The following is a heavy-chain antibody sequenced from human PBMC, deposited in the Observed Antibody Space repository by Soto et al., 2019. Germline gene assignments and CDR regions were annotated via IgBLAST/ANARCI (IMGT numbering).Heavy chain of an antibody. CDR2: ISASGGRT. V-gene: IGHV3-23*01. CDR1: GFTFSSSA. CDR3: AKDSGSYFTADY. J-gene: IGHJ4*02. D-gene: IGHD1-26*01. Sequence: EVLLWESGGGLVQPGESLRLSCAASGFTFSSSAMSWVRQVPGKGLEWVSAISASGGRTYYADSVKGRFTISRDNSKNTLSLQMDSLRAEDTAIYYCAKDSGSYFTADYWGQGALVTVSS.